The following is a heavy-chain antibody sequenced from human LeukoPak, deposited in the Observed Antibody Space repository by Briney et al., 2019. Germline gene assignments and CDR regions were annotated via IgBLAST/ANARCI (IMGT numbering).Heavy chain of an antibody. CDR2: ISGSGGST. CDR1: GFTFSSYA. D-gene: IGHD3-16*01. J-gene: IGHJ4*02. CDR3: AKMIGPIDY. Sequence: PGGSLRLSCAAPGFTFSSYAVSWVRQAPGKGLEWVSSISGSGGSTYYADSVKGRFTISRDNSKNTLYLQMNSLRAEDTAIYYCAKMIGPIDYWGQGTLVPVSS. V-gene: IGHV3-23*01.